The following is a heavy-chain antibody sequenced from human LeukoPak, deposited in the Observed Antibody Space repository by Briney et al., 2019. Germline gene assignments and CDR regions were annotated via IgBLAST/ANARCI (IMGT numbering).Heavy chain of an antibody. CDR2: INHSGST. V-gene: IGHV4-34*01. Sequence: PSETLSLTCAVYGGSFSGYYWSWIRQPPGKGLEWIGEINHSGSTNYNPSLKSRVTISVDTSKNQFSLKLSSVTAADTAVYYCARGANFYYYSMDVWGQGTTVTVSS. D-gene: IGHD2-15*01. J-gene: IGHJ6*02. CDR3: ARGANFYYYSMDV. CDR1: GGSFSGYY.